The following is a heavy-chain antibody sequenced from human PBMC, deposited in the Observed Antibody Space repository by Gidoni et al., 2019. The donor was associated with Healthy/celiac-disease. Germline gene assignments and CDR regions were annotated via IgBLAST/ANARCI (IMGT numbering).Heavy chain of an antibody. J-gene: IGHJ2*01. CDR2: IYSGGST. CDR3: ASYSSGWMGYFDL. D-gene: IGHD6-19*01. V-gene: IGHV3-53*02. CDR1: GLTVSSNY. Sequence: EVQLVETGGGLIQPGGSLRLSCAPSGLTVSSNYMSWVRQAPGKGLEWVSVIYSGGSTYYADSGKGRFTISRDNSKNTLYLQMNSLRAEDTAVYYCASYSSGWMGYFDLWGRGTLVTVSS.